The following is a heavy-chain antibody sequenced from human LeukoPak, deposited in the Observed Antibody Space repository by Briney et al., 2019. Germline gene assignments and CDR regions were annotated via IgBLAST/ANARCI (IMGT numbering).Heavy chain of an antibody. Sequence: SETLSLTCAVYGGSFSGYYWSWIRQPPGKGLEWIGEINHSGSTNYNPSLKSRVTISVDTSKNQFSLKLSSVTAADTAVYYCASRGYKAPFDYRGQGTLVTVSS. J-gene: IGHJ4*02. CDR2: INHSGST. V-gene: IGHV4-34*01. CDR1: GGSFSGYY. CDR3: ASRGYKAPFDY. D-gene: IGHD6-25*01.